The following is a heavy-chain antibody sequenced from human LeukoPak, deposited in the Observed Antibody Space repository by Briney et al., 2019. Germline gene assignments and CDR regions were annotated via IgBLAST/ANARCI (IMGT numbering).Heavy chain of an antibody. CDR1: GGSFSGYY. J-gene: IGHJ3*02. CDR2: INHSGST. Sequence: PSETLSLTCAVYGGSFSGYYWSWIRQPPGKGLEWIGEINHSGSTNYNPSLKSRVTISVDTSKNQFSLKLSSVTAADTAVYYCARSMQWLVRNWGAFDIWGQGTMVTVSS. CDR3: ARSMQWLVRNWGAFDI. V-gene: IGHV4-34*01. D-gene: IGHD6-19*01.